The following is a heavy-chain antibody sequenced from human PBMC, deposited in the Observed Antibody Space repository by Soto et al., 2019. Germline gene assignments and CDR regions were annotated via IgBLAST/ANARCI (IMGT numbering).Heavy chain of an antibody. V-gene: IGHV3-9*01. CDR2: ISWHSGTI. CDR1: GFSFRNYG. Sequence: EVHLVESGGGLVQPGRSLRLSCAASGFSFRNYGMHWVRRVPGKGLEWVSGISWHSGTIGYADSVRGRFTISRDNAKNSLYLQMNSLRPEDTALYYCARESEDLTSKFDYWGQGTLVTVSS. CDR3: ARESEDLTSKFDY. J-gene: IGHJ4*02.